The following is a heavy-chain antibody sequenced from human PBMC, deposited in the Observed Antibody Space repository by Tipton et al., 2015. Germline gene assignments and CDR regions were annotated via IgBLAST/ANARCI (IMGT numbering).Heavy chain of an antibody. CDR1: GVSVNSYY. J-gene: IGHJ6*02. Sequence: TLSLTCTVSGVSVNSYYWGWIRQPPGKGLEYIGYIHYSGNSNYNPSLKSRISMSVDTSKNQISLKMTSVTAADTAVYFCARDLEHGMDVWGQGTTVTVS. V-gene: IGHV4-59*02. CDR2: IHYSGNS. CDR3: ARDLEHGMDV.